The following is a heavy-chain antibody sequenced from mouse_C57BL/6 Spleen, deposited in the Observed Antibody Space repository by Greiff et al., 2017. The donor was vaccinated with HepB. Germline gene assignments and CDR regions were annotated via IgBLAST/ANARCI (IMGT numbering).Heavy chain of an antibody. CDR1: GFTFSSYT. CDR3: ARIYYGNYNAMDY. Sequence: EVMLVESGGGLVKPGGSLKLSCAASGFTFSSYTMSWVRQTPEKRLEWVATISGGGGNTYYPDSVKGRFTISRDNAKNTLYLQMSSLRSEDTALYYCARIYYGNYNAMDYWGQGTSVTVSS. J-gene: IGHJ4*01. CDR2: ISGGGGNT. V-gene: IGHV5-9*01. D-gene: IGHD2-1*01.